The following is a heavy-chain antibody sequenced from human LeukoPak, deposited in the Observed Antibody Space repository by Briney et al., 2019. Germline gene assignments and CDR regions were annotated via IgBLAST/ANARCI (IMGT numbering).Heavy chain of an antibody. CDR3: ARGRIEYSRSRRAFDI. V-gene: IGHV1-18*01. CDR1: GYTFTSYG. Sequence: ASVKVSCKASGYTFTSYGISWVRQAPGQGLEWMGWISAYNGNTNYAQKLQGRVTMTTDTSTSTAYMELRSLRSDDTAVYYCARGRIEYSRSRRAFDIWGQGTMVTVSS. CDR2: ISAYNGNT. J-gene: IGHJ3*02. D-gene: IGHD6-6*01.